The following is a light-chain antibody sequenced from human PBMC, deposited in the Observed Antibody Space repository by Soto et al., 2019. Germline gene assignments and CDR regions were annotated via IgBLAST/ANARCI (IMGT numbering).Light chain of an antibody. CDR1: SSDIGTYNF. CDR3: CSYAGSSSVV. CDR2: DDV. J-gene: IGLJ2*01. V-gene: IGLV2-23*01. Sequence: QSALTQPASVSGSPGQSITISCTGTSSDIGTYNFVSWYQQRPGKAPKFIIYDDVRRPSGVSNRFSGSKSGNTASLTISGLQAEDEADYYCCSYAGSSSVVFGGGTKLTVL.